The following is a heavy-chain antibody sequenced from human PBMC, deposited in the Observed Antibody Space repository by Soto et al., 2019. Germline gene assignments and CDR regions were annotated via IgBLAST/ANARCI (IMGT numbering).Heavy chain of an antibody. CDR1: GYTFTGYY. CDR3: ARDPNYYGAGSYYSYYYYGMDV. J-gene: IGHJ6*02. D-gene: IGHD3-10*01. V-gene: IGHV1-2*04. Sequence: ASVKVSCKASGYTFTGYYMHWARQAPGQGLEWMGWINPNSGGTNYAQKFQGWVTMTRDTSISTAYMELSRLRSDDTAVYYCARDPNYYGAGSYYSYYYYGMDVWGQGTTVTVSS. CDR2: INPNSGGT.